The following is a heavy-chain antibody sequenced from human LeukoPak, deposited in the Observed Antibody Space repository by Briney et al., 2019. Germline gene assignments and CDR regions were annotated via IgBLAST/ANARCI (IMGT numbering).Heavy chain of an antibody. Sequence: GGSLRLSCAASGFTFSSYAMHWVRQAPGKGLEWVAVISYDGSNKYYADSVKSRFTISRDNSKNTLYLQMNSLRAEDTAVYYCAREAGEYDRRPYYYYYMDVWGKGTTVTVSS. J-gene: IGHJ6*03. CDR3: AREAGEYDRRPYYYYYMDV. CDR2: ISYDGSNK. D-gene: IGHD3-10*01. CDR1: GFTFSSYA. V-gene: IGHV3-30*01.